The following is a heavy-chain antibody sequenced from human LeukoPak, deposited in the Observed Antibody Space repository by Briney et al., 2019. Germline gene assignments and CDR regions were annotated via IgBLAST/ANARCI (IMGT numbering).Heavy chain of an antibody. CDR2: ISRSGSTK. J-gene: IGHJ6*03. CDR3: ARVLRYCSGGNCYSGGLGYMDV. Sequence: PGGSLRLSCTASGFTFSDYNMRWIRQAPGKGPEWVSSISRSGSTKYYADSVKGRFTISRDNAKNSLFLQMNSLRAEDTAVYYCARVLRYCSGGNCYSGGLGYMDVWGKGTTLTISS. CDR1: GFTFSDYN. D-gene: IGHD2-15*01. V-gene: IGHV3-11*01.